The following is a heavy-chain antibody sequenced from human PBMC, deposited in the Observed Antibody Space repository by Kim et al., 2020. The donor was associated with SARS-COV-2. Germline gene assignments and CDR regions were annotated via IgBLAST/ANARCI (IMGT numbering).Heavy chain of an antibody. CDR2: ISYDGSNK. D-gene: IGHD3-16*01. J-gene: IGHJ3*01. CDR3: ARGGGLGDLRSAVFV. V-gene: IGHV3-30*04. CDR1: EFTFNSYA. Sequence: GGSLRLSCAASEFTFNSYAMYWVRQAPGKGLEWVAVISYDGSNKYYADSVKGRFTISRDNSKNTLYLQMNSLRAEDTAVYYCARGGGLGDLRSAVFVWG.